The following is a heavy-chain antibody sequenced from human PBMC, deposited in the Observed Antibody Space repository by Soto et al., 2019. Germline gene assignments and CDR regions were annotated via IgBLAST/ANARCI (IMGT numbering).Heavy chain of an antibody. CDR1: GFTFSSYA. D-gene: IGHD5-18*01. J-gene: IGHJ4*02. CDR3: AKELRIQLWSTYPDY. V-gene: IGHV3-23*01. Sequence: EVQLLESGGGLVQPGGSLRLSCAASGFTFSSYAMSWVRQAPGKGLEWVSAISGSGGRTYYADSVKGRITISRDTSKNPLYLQMNSLRAEDTAVYYCAKELRIQLWSTYPDYWGQGTLVTVSS. CDR2: ISGSGGRT.